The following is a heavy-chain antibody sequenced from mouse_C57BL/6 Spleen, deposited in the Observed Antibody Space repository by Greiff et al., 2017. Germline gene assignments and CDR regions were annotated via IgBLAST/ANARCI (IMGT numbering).Heavy chain of an antibody. CDR3: TTGGYGSSAWFAY. CDR2: IDPENGDT. CDR1: GFNIKDDY. D-gene: IGHD1-1*01. J-gene: IGHJ3*01. Sequence: EVKLMESGAELVRPGASVKLSCTASGFNIKDDYMHWVKQRPEQGLEWIGWIDPENGDTEYASKFQGKATITADTSSNTAYLQLSSLTSEDTAVYYCTTGGYGSSAWFAYWGQGTLVTVSA. V-gene: IGHV14-4*01.